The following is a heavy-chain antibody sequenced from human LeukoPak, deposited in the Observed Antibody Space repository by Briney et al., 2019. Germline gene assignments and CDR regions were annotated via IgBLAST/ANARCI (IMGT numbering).Heavy chain of an antibody. CDR3: AKASSDSSSYAYFHH. CDR1: GFTVSSNY. V-gene: IGHV3-53*01. J-gene: IGHJ1*01. Sequence: GGSLRLSCAASGFTVSSNYMSWVRQAPGKGLEWVSVIYSGGSTYYADSVKGRFTISRDKSKNTLHLQVDSLRAEDTAVYYCAKASSDSSSYAYFHHWGQGTLVTVST. D-gene: IGHD3-22*01. CDR2: IYSGGST.